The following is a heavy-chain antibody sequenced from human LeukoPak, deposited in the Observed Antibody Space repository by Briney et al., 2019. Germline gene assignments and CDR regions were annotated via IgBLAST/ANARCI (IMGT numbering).Heavy chain of an antibody. CDR3: ARALYCSGGSCYSGFDP. Sequence: SETLSLTCTVSGGSISCYYWSWIRQPAGKGLEWIGRIYTSGSTNYNPSLKSRVTMSVDTSKNQFSLKLSSVTAADTAVYYCARALYCSGGSCYSGFDPWGQGTLVTVSS. CDR1: GGSISCYY. J-gene: IGHJ5*02. V-gene: IGHV4-4*07. D-gene: IGHD2-15*01. CDR2: IYTSGST.